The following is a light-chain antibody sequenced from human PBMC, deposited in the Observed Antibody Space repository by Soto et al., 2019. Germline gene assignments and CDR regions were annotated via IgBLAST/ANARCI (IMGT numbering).Light chain of an antibody. CDR3: QQYNSFWT. V-gene: IGKV1-5*01. CDR1: QSISSW. Sequence: DIQMTQSPSTRSASVGDRVTITCRASQSISSWLAWYQQKPGKAPRLLIYDASYLERGVPSRFSGSGSGTEFTLTISDLLPDDLATYYCQQYNSFWTFGQGTKVEI. CDR2: DAS. J-gene: IGKJ1*01.